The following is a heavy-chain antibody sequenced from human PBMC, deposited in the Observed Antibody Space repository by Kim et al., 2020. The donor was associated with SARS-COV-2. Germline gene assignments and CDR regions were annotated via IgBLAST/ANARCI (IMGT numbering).Heavy chain of an antibody. V-gene: IGHV3-23*01. Sequence: AESVKGRFTISRDNSKNTLYLQMNSLRAEDTAVYYCAKDIVVVGGWFDPWGQGTLVTVSS. D-gene: IGHD2-2*01. J-gene: IGHJ5*02. CDR3: AKDIVVVGGWFDP.